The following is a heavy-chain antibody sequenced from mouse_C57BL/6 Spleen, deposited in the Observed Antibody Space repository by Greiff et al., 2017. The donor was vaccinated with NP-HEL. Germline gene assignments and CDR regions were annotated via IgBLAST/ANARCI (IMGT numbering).Heavy chain of an antibody. D-gene: IGHD1-1*01. CDR3: ARGYYGSSLSWYFDV. CDR2: ISSGSSTI. Sequence: EVHLVESRGGLVKPGGSLKLSCAASGFTFSDYGMHWVRQAPEKGLEWVAYISSGSSTIYYADTVKGRFTISRDNAKNTLFLQMTSLRSEDTAMYYCARGYYGSSLSWYFDVWGTGTTVTVSS. J-gene: IGHJ1*03. V-gene: IGHV5-17*01. CDR1: GFTFSDYG.